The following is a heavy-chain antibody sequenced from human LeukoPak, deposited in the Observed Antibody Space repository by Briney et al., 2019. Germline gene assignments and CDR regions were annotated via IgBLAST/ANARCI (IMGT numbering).Heavy chain of an antibody. J-gene: IGHJ4*02. CDR3: AREGNGLLSKDFDY. Sequence: ASVKVSCKASGYTFTSYGLSWVRQAPGQGLEWMGYIGPHSSATRSPQEFQGRVTMTRDTSMSTAYMELTRLTSDDTAVYYCAREGNGLLSKDFDYWGQGTLVTVSS. CDR2: IGPHSSAT. V-gene: IGHV1-2*02. CDR1: GYTFTSYG. D-gene: IGHD2/OR15-2a*01.